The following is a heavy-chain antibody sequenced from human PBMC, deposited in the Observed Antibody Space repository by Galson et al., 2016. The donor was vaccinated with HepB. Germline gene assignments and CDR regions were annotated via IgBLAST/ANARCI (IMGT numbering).Heavy chain of an antibody. J-gene: IGHJ4*02. CDR2: FYPGGST. CDR3: ARGGSGPYSWDY. Sequence: SLRLSCAASGFAVMTNYMTWVRQASGKGLEWVSIFYPGGSTYYGDSVKGRFTISRDNSKNTVYLQMNSLRVEDTAMYYCARGGSGPYSWDYWGQGTLVTVSS. CDR1: GFAVMTNY. V-gene: IGHV3-53*01. D-gene: IGHD2-15*01.